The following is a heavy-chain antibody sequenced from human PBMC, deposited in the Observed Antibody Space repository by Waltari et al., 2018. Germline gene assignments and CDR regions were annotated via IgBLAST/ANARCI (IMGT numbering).Heavy chain of an antibody. V-gene: IGHV3-7*01. CDR3: VTGLTTVTAKDYFDH. D-gene: IGHD4-17*01. Sequence: EVQLVESGGGSVQPGGSLRLSCAASGMPFSDYRMNWVRQAPGKGLEWVANIKQDGSEKNYVDSVEGRFSISRDNAQNSLYLQMNSLRAEDTAIYYCVTGLTTVTAKDYFDHWGQGALVTVS. CDR2: IKQDGSEK. CDR1: GMPFSDYR. J-gene: IGHJ4*02.